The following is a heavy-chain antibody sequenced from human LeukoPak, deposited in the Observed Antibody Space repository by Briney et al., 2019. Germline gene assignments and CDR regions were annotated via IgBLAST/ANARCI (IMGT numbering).Heavy chain of an antibody. J-gene: IGHJ4*02. Sequence: GGSLRLSCAASGFTFSDHYVDWVRQAPGKGLEWVGRTRKRANSYTTEYAASVRGRFTISRDDSKNSLYLQMNSLKAEDTAVYYCARVGGDTGRSFDYWGQGTLVTVSS. CDR3: ARVGGDTGRSFDY. D-gene: IGHD5-18*01. V-gene: IGHV3-72*01. CDR2: TRKRANSYTT. CDR1: GFTFSDHY.